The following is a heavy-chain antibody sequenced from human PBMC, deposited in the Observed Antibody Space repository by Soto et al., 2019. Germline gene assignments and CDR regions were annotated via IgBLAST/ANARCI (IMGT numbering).Heavy chain of an antibody. CDR2: IKQDGSEK. CDR3: ASGEYRAAAGIYYYYGMDV. J-gene: IGHJ6*02. V-gene: IGHV3-7*01. D-gene: IGHD6-13*01. Sequence: GGSLRLSCAASGFTFSSYWMSWVRQAPGKGLEWVANIKQDGSEKYYVDSVKGRFTISRDNAKNSLYLQMNSLRAEDTAVYYCASGEYRAAAGIYYYYGMDVWGQGTTVTVS. CDR1: GFTFSSYW.